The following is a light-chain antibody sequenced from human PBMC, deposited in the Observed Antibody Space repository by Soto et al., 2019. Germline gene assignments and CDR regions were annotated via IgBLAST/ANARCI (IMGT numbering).Light chain of an antibody. Sequence: EIVMTQSPATLSVSPGERATLSCRASQSVSSNLAWYQQKPGQAPRLLIYGASTRATGIPARFSGSESGTEFTLTISSLQSEDFAVYYCQQYNKWPLTFGGGTKVDIK. CDR3: QQYNKWPLT. J-gene: IGKJ4*01. CDR1: QSVSSN. V-gene: IGKV3-15*01. CDR2: GAS.